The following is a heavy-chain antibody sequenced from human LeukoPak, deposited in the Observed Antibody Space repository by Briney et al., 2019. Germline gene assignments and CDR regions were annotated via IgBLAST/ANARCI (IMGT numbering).Heavy chain of an antibody. J-gene: IGHJ4*02. CDR3: ARGYSSGWTFFDY. V-gene: IGHV3-21*01. CDR2: ISSSSSYI. D-gene: IGHD6-19*01. CDR1: GFTFSSYS. Sequence: GGSLRLSCAASGFTFSSYSMNWVRQARGEGLEWVSSISSSSSYIYYADSVKGRFTISRDNAKDSLYLQMNSLRAEDTAVYYCARGYSSGWTFFDYWGQGTLVTVSS.